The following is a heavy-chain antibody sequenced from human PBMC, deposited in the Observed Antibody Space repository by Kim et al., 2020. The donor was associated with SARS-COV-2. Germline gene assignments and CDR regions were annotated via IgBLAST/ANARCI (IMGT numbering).Heavy chain of an antibody. D-gene: IGHD3-9*01. CDR1: GFTFSSYW. V-gene: IGHV3-7*01. Sequence: GGSLRLSCAASGFTFSSYWMSWVRQAPGKGLEWVANIKQDGSEKYYMDSVKGRFTISRDNAKNSLYLQMNSLRAEDTAVYYCARDSRLTGYSYYYYYYGMDVWGQGTTVTVSS. CDR2: IKQDGSEK. CDR3: ARDSRLTGYSYYYYYYGMDV. J-gene: IGHJ6*02.